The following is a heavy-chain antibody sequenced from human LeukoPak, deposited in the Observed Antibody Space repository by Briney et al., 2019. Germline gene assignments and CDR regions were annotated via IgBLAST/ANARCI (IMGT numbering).Heavy chain of an antibody. Sequence: GRSLRPSCAASGFTFSSYGMHWVRQAPGKGLEWVAVISYDGSNKYYADSVKGRFTISRDNSKNTLYLQMNSLRAEDTAVYYCARCPDYGDYIDVFDMWGQGTMVTVSS. CDR1: GFTFSSYG. V-gene: IGHV3-30*03. D-gene: IGHD4-17*01. CDR2: ISYDGSNK. CDR3: ARCPDYGDYIDVFDM. J-gene: IGHJ3*02.